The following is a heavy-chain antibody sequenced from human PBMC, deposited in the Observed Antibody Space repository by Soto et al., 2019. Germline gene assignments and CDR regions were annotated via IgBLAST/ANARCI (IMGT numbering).Heavy chain of an antibody. CDR1: GFTFSSYG. Sequence: QVQLVESGGGVVQPGRSLRLSCAASGFTFSSYGMNWVRQAPGKGLEWVAVISYDGSNKYYADSVKGRFTISRDNSKNTLYLQMNSLRAEDTAVYYCAKQWLVRSGFFFDYWGQGTLVTVSS. D-gene: IGHD6-19*01. CDR2: ISYDGSNK. J-gene: IGHJ4*02. CDR3: AKQWLVRSGFFFDY. V-gene: IGHV3-30*18.